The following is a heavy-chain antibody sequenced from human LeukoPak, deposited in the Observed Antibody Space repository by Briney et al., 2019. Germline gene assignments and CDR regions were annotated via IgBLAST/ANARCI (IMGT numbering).Heavy chain of an antibody. J-gene: IGHJ3*02. D-gene: IGHD6-19*01. CDR1: GITFSSYA. V-gene: IGHV3-23*01. Sequence: GGSLRLSCADSGITFSSYAMSWVRQAPGKGLEWVSGVTCSGGTTYHADSVKGRFTISRDNSKNTLYLQMTSLRAEDTAVYYCAKGYSSGWYFPDAFDIWGQGTMVTVSS. CDR2: VTCSGGTT. CDR3: AKGYSSGWYFPDAFDI.